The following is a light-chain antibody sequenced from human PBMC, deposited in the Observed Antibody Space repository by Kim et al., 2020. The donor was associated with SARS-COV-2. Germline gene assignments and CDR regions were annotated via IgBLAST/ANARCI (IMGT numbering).Light chain of an antibody. CDR1: ENGGSS. V-gene: IGKV3-11*01. Sequence: PGESATGAGRASENGGSSLAWEQQKTGQAPRLIIYDGDMRDDGIPDRCRGSGSGTDLSLTSGSLAPEDFAKYYCQQRGSWPPALKLGGGTKVDIK. CDR2: DGD. CDR3: QQRGSWPPALK. J-gene: IGKJ4*02.